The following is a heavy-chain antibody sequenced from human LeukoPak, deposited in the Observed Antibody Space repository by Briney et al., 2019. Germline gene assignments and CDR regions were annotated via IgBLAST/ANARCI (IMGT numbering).Heavy chain of an antibody. CDR3: ASASSHRTAAGGDY. D-gene: IGHD6-13*01. CDR1: GFTFSTFW. J-gene: IGHJ4*02. V-gene: IGHV3-74*01. Sequence: GGSLRLSCAAYGFTFSTFWMHWVRQAAGEGLVWVARINGVGGSRNYADSVKGRFTISRDNAKNTLYLQMSSLRVEDTAVYYCASASSHRTAAGGDYWGQGTLVTVST. CDR2: INGVGGSR.